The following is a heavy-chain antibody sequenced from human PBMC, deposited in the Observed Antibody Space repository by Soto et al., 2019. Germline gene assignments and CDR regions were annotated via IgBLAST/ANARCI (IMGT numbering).Heavy chain of an antibody. Sequence: NALWFQFSSCAAGLLEQACGQRLEWIGWIVGGSGNTNYAQKFQERVTITADESTSTAYMELSSLRSEDTAVYYCARDTALSTRNGMDVWGQGTTVTFSS. CDR1: WFQFSSCA. CDR3: ARDTALSTRNGMDV. J-gene: IGHJ6*02. V-gene: IGHV1-58*01. CDR2: IVGGSGNT. D-gene: IGHD4-17*01.